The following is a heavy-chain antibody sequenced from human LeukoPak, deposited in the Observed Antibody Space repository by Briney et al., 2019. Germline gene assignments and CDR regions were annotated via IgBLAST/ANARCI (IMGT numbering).Heavy chain of an antibody. CDR1: GYTFTSYG. J-gene: IGHJ6*02. V-gene: IGHV1-18*01. CDR3: ARERFLEWLLFDGMDV. Sequence: VASVKVSCKASGYTFTSYGISWVRQAPGQGLEWMGWISAYNGNTNYAQKLQGRVTMTTDTSTSTAYMALRSLRSDDTAVYYCARERFLEWLLFDGMDVWGQGTTVTVSS. CDR2: ISAYNGNT. D-gene: IGHD3-3*01.